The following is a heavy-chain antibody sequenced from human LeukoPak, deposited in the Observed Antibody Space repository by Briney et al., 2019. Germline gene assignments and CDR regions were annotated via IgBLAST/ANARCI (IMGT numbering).Heavy chain of an antibody. Sequence: ASVKVSCKASGYTFTNYGVSWVRQAPGQGLEWMGWISIYNGSTNYAQKLQGRVTMTTDTSTSTAYMELRSLRSDDTAVYYCARTSYYYETYYFDYWGQGTLVTVSS. J-gene: IGHJ4*02. CDR2: ISIYNGST. V-gene: IGHV1-18*01. CDR3: ARTSYYYETYYFDY. CDR1: GYTFTNYG. D-gene: IGHD3-22*01.